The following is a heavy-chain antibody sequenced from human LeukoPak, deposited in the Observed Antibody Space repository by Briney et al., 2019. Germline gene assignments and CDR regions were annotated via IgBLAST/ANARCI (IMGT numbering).Heavy chain of an antibody. V-gene: IGHV1-69*13. CDR2: IIPILGTA. CDR3: ARSPGLGYCSSTSCYEVEDYYYYGMDV. J-gene: IGHJ6*02. D-gene: IGHD2-2*01. Sequence: SVKVSCKASGGTFSSYAISWVRQAPGQGLEWMGGIIPILGTANYAQKFQGRVTITADESTSTAYMELSSLRSEDTAVYYCARSPGLGYCSSTSCYEVEDYYYYGMDVWGQGTTVTVSS. CDR1: GGTFSSYA.